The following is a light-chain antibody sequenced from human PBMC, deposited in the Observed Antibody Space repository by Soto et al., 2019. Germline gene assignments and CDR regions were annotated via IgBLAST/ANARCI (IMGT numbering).Light chain of an antibody. Sequence: EIVMTQSPVTLSVSPGERVSIFCRASQSVSSNLAWYQQKPGQAPRLLIYGASSRATGIPDRFSGSGSGTDFTLTISRLGPEDFAVYYCQQYGSSLFTFGPGTKVDI. V-gene: IGKV3-20*01. J-gene: IGKJ3*01. CDR2: GAS. CDR3: QQYGSSLFT. CDR1: QSVSSN.